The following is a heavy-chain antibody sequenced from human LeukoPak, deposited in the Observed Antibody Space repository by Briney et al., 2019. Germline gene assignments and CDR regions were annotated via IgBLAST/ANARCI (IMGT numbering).Heavy chain of an antibody. CDR2: IIPIFGTA. Sequence: GASVKVSCKASGGTFSSYAISWVRQAPGQGLEWMGGIIPIFGTANYAQKFQGRVTITTDESTSTAYMELSSLRSEDTVVYYCATYSSSSTPIFDYRGQGTLVTVSS. CDR1: GGTFSSYA. D-gene: IGHD6-6*01. J-gene: IGHJ4*02. CDR3: ATYSSSSTPIFDY. V-gene: IGHV1-69*05.